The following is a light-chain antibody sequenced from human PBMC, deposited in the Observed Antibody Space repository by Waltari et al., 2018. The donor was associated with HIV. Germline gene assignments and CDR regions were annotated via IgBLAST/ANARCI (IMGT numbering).Light chain of an antibody. CDR2: AAS. J-gene: IGKJ1*01. CDR3: QQSYSTPGT. Sequence: DIQMTQSQSSLSASVGDRVNITCRASQSINTYLNWYHQQPAKAPKLLIYAASNLQTGVPSRFSGSGSVTAFTLPINSLQPEDLGIYYCQQSYSTPGTFGQGTKVEIK. V-gene: IGKV1-39*01. CDR1: QSINTY.